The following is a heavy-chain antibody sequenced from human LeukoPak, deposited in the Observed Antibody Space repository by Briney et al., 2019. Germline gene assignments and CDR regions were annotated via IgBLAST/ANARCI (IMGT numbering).Heavy chain of an antibody. J-gene: IGHJ6*02. Sequence: GGSLRLSCAASGFTFSDYYMSWIRQAPGKGLEWVSYISSSSSYTNYADSVKGRFTISRDNAKNSLYLQTNSLRAEDTAVYYCARTWTSYYGMDVWGQGTTVTVSS. CDR2: ISSSSSYT. D-gene: IGHD1-1*01. V-gene: IGHV3-11*06. CDR1: GFTFSDYY. CDR3: ARTWTSYYGMDV.